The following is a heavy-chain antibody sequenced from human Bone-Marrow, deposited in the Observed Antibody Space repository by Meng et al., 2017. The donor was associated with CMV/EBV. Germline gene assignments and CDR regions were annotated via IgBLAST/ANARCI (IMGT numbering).Heavy chain of an antibody. CDR3: ARSHNWNYRWFDP. J-gene: IGHJ5*02. V-gene: IGHV1-2*02. CDR2: INPNSGGT. D-gene: IGHD1-7*01. CDR1: GYTFTGYY. Sequence: ASVKVSCKASGYTFTGYYMHWVRQAPGQGLEWMGWINPNSGGTNYAQKFQGRVTMTRDTSISTAYMELSRLRSDDTAVYYWARSHNWNYRWFDPWGQGTLVTVSS.